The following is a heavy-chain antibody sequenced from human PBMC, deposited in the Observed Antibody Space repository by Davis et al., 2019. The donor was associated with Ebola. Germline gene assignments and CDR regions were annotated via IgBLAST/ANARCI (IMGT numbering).Heavy chain of an antibody. CDR1: GGSFSGYY. CDR3: ARGRVVTAPHLYYYYGMDV. CDR2: INHSGST. D-gene: IGHD2-21*02. J-gene: IGHJ6*02. Sequence: SETLSLTCAVYGGSFSGYYWSWIRQPPGKGLEWIGEINHSGSTNYNPSLKSRVTISVDTSKNQFSLKLSSVTAADTAVYYCARGRVVTAPHLYYYYGMDVWGQGTTVTVSS. V-gene: IGHV4-34*01.